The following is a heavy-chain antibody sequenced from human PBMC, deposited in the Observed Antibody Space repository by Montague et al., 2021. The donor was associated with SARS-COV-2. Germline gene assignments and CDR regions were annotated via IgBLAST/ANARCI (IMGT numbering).Heavy chain of an antibody. CDR2: INHSGST. J-gene: IGHJ4*02. D-gene: IGHD3-3*01. Sequence: SETLSLTCAVYGGSFSGYYWNWIRQPPGKGLEWIGEINHSGSTNYNPSLKSRVTMSVDTSKNQFSLRLTSVTAADTAIYYCARDRQLYNSHSGFDSWGQGILVTVSS. CDR1: GGSFSGYY. CDR3: ARDRQLYNSHSGFDS. V-gene: IGHV4-34*01.